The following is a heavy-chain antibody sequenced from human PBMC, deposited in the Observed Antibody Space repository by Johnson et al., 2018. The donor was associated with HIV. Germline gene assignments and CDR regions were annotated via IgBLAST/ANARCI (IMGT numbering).Heavy chain of an antibody. J-gene: IGHJ3*02. CDR2: ISGSGGST. CDR3: ARDPRGIYYDSSGPSQRAFDS. CDR1: GFTFSSCA. V-gene: IGHV3-23*04. D-gene: IGHD3-22*01. Sequence: VQLVESGGGLVQPGGSLRLSCAASGFTFSSCAMSWVRPAPGKGLEWVSAISGSGGSTYHADSVKGRFTISRDTSKNTVYLQMNSRGAEDTAVYYCARDPRGIYYDSSGPSQRAFDSWGQGTMVTVSS.